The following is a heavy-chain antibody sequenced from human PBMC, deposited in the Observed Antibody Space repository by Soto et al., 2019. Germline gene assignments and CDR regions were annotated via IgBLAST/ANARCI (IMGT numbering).Heavy chain of an antibody. CDR2: ISYDGSNK. V-gene: IGHV3-30*18. CDR1: GFTFSSYG. D-gene: IGHD3-22*01. J-gene: IGHJ4*02. CDR3: AKTLYYYDTGGYQ. Sequence: GGSLRLSCAASGFTFSSYGMHWVRQAPGKGLEWVAVISYDGSNKYYADSVKGRFTISRDNSQNTLYLQMNSLRAEDTAVYYCAKTLYYYDTGGYQWGQGTLVTVSS.